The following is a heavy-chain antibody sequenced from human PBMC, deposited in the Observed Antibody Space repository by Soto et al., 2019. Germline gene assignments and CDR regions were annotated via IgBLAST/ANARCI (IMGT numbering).Heavy chain of an antibody. Sequence: SLTISFQGSGYRFTSSWIGWVRQMPGKGLEWLGNVYPSDSDVRYSPAFQGQVTISADKSINTAYLQWTSLEASDTAMYYCARKFAPEFFDSWGQGTLVTVSS. V-gene: IGHV5-51*01. CDR2: VYPSDSDV. D-gene: IGHD3-10*01. CDR3: ARKFAPEFFDS. CDR1: GYRFTSSW. J-gene: IGHJ4*02.